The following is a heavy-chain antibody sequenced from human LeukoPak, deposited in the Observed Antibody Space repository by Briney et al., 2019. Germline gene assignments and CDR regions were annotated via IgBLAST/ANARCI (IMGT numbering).Heavy chain of an antibody. D-gene: IGHD5-12*01. V-gene: IGHV4-59*01. CDR1: GGSISSYY. J-gene: IGHJ4*02. CDR2: IYYSGST. Sequence: SETLSLTCTVSGGSISSYYWSWIRQPPGKGLEWIGYIYYSGSTNYNPSLKSRVTISVDTSKNQFSLKLSSVTAADTAVYYCARDNPGGYADYWGQGTLVTVSS. CDR3: ARDNPGGYADY.